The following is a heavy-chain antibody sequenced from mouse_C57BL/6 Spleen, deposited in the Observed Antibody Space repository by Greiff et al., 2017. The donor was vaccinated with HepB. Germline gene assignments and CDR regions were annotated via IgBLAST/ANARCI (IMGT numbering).Heavy chain of an antibody. CDR3: TRGGSYYSNYEDAMDY. CDR2: ISSGGDYI. D-gene: IGHD2-5*01. V-gene: IGHV5-9-1*02. CDR1: GFTFSSYA. Sequence: EVKLVESGEGLVKPGGSLKLSCAASGFTFSSYAMSWVRQTPEKRLEWVAYISSGGDYIYYADTVKGRFTISRDNARNTLYLQMSSLKSEDTAMYYCTRGGSYYSNYEDAMDYWGQGTSVTVSS. J-gene: IGHJ4*01.